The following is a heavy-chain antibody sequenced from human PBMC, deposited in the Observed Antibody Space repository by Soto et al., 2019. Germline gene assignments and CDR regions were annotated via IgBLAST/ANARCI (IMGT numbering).Heavy chain of an antibody. CDR1: GYNFSAYY. D-gene: IGHD5-18*01. J-gene: IGHJ4*02. V-gene: IGHV1-8*01. Sequence: QVQLVQSGAEVKKPGASVKVSCQTSGYNFSAYYFNWVRQAAGQGPEWMGWLNPRNGQTGYVQKFRGRVTMTRDTSIATVYLELSWLTSEDTAIYFCARETDTAMVDYWGQGTLVTVSS. CDR2: LNPRNGQT. CDR3: ARETDTAMVDY.